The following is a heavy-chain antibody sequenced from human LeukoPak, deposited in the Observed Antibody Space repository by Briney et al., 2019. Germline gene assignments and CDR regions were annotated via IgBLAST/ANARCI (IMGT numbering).Heavy chain of an antibody. D-gene: IGHD3-3*01. CDR2: INHSGST. CDR3: ARGLGRFLEWFHPRGAMDV. CDR1: GFTFSSYS. Sequence: GSLRLSCAASGFTFSSYSMNWVRQPPGKGLEWIGEINHSGSTNYNPSLKSRVTISVDTSKNQFSLKLSSVTAADTAVYYCARGLGRFLEWFHPRGAMDVWGKGTTVTVSS. J-gene: IGHJ6*03. V-gene: IGHV4-34*01.